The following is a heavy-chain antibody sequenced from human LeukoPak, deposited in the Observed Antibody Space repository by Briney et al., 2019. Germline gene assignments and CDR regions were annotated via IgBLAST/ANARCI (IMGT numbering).Heavy chain of an antibody. CDR1: GFTFTNYA. Sequence: GGSLRLSCAASGFTFTNYAVTWVRQAPGKGLEWVSVIGASGAETYSDSVKGRFTVSRDNSQNTLFLHMSSLRTEDTAVYFCARRPRDTSGYYLGAFHDWGQGTTVTVSS. D-gene: IGHD3-22*01. V-gene: IGHV3-23*01. CDR2: IGASGAET. J-gene: IGHJ3*01. CDR3: ARRPRDTSGYYLGAFHD.